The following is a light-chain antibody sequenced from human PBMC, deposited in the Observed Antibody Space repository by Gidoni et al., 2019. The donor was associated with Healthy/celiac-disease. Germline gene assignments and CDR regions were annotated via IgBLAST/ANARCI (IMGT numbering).Light chain of an antibody. CDR2: DAS. CDR1: QRVSSY. J-gene: IGKJ3*01. V-gene: IGKV3-11*01. Sequence: DIVFTQSPATLSLSPGERATLSCRASQRVSSYLAWYQQKPGQAPRLLIYDASNRATGIPARFSGSGSGTDFTLTISSLEPEDFAVYYCQQRSNWPLFTFGPGTKVEIK. CDR3: QQRSNWPLFT.